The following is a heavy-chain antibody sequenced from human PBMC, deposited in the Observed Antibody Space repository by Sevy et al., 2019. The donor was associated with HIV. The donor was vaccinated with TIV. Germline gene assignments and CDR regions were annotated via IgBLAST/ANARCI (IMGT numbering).Heavy chain of an antibody. V-gene: IGHV3-43*01. CDR2: INWDGGSI. CDR3: ARGRPFDAFDV. Sequence: GGSLRLSCAASGFSFDDYTMHWVRQVPGKGLEWVSLINWDGGSIHYSDSVKGRFTISRDNGKKSLYLQMNSLRTEDTALYYCARGRPFDAFDVWGQGTMVTVSS. J-gene: IGHJ3*01. CDR1: GFSFDDYT.